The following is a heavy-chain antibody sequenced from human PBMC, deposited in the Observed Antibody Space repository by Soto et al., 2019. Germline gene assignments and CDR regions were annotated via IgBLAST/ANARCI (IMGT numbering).Heavy chain of an antibody. Sequence: XGSLRLSCQAAGFKFRMYEMHWVRKAPGKGLEWVSYISSSGLTTYYADFAEGRFTISRDNAKDSLYLHLNSLRVGDTAVYYCARYGTRGDWWGLGTQVTVSS. D-gene: IGHD3-10*01. V-gene: IGHV3-48*03. CDR1: GFKFRMYE. J-gene: IGHJ5*01. CDR3: ARYGTRGDW. CDR2: ISSSGLTT.